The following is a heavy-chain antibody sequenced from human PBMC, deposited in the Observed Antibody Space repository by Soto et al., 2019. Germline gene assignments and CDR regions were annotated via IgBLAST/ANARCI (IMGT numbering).Heavy chain of an antibody. V-gene: IGHV1-69*13. CDR1: VGTFSSYA. CDR2: IIPIFGTA. J-gene: IGHJ3*02. CDR3: ARAPIREGYDSSGSYPIAPFDI. Sequence: ASVKVSCKASVGTFSSYAISWVRQAPGQWLEWMGGIIPIFGTANYAQKFQGRVTITADESTSTAYMELSSLRSEDTAVYYCARAPIREGYDSSGSYPIAPFDIWGQGTMVTVSS. D-gene: IGHD3-22*01.